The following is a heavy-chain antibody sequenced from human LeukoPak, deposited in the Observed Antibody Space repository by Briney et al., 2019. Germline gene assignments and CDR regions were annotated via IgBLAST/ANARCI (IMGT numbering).Heavy chain of an antibody. J-gene: IGHJ4*01. V-gene: IGHV3-30*18. D-gene: IGHD1-1*01. Sequence: GGSLRLSCAASGFTFSNYGIHWVRQAPGKGLEWVAVVSFDGTNTYYADSLKGRFSVSRDNSKNTVYLQLNSLRPEDTAIYFCAKDRIQLWPRNPPHEIDFWGHGTLVAVSP. CDR2: VSFDGTNT. CDR3: AKDRIQLWPRNPPHEIDF. CDR1: GFTFSNYG.